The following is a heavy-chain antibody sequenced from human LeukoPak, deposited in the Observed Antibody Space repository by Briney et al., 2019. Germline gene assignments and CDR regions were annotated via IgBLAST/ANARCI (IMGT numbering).Heavy chain of an antibody. CDR1: GFTFRNYW. D-gene: IGHD3-22*01. V-gene: IGHV3-7*03. CDR3: AKDRKNTMIVVGFDY. J-gene: IGHJ4*02. Sequence: PGGSLRLSCAASGFTFRNYWMTWVRQAPGKGLEWVANIKQDGRERYYVDSVKGRFTISRDNSKNTLYLQMNSLRAEDTAVYYCAKDRKNTMIVVGFDYWGQGTLVTVSS. CDR2: IKQDGRER.